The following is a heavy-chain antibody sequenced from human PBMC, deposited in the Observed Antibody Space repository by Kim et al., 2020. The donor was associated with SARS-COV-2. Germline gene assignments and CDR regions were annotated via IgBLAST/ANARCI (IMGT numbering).Heavy chain of an antibody. CDR2: ISGSGGST. CDR1: GFTFSSYA. Sequence: GGSLRLSCAASGFTFSSYAMSWVRQAPGKGLEWVSAISGSGGSTYYADSVKGRFTISRDNSKNTLYLQMNSLRAEDTAVYYCAKSDHAITIFGVADRPVDYWGQGTLVTVSS. V-gene: IGHV3-23*01. D-gene: IGHD3-3*01. J-gene: IGHJ4*02. CDR3: AKSDHAITIFGVADRPVDY.